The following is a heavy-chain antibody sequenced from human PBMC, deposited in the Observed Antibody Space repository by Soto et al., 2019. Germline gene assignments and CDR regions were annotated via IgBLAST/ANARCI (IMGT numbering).Heavy chain of an antibody. Sequence: EVQLLESGGGLVQPGGSRRLSCAAAGFTFSSQTMSRVRQAPGQGLEWVSVISRSGSTSYTDSVEGRFTISKDSSKNTLCLQMNRLRVEDTAVYYCAKGAMDVDSWGQGTLVTVSS. J-gene: IGHJ4*02. D-gene: IGHD5-18*01. CDR1: GFTFSSQT. CDR3: AKGAMDVDS. V-gene: IGHV3-23*01. CDR2: ISRSGST.